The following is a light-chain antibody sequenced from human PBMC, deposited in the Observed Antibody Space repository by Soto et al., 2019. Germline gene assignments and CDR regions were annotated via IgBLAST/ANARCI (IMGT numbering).Light chain of an antibody. CDR3: QTWGTGIV. CDR1: SGHSNYA. J-gene: IGLJ2*01. CDR2: VSSDGSH. Sequence: QPVLTQSPSASASLGASVKLTCTLSSGHSNYAIAWHQQQPEKGPRYLMNVSSDGSHTKGDGILDRFSGSSSGAERYLTISSLQSEDEADYYCQTWGTGIVFGGGTKLTVL. V-gene: IGLV4-69*01.